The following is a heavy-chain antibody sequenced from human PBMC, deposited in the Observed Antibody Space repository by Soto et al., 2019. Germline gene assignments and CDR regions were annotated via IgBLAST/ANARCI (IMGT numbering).Heavy chain of an antibody. J-gene: IGHJ6*02. CDR3: ARGGIVVVPAANYYYYYGMDV. CDR2: IYYSGST. V-gene: IGHV4-30-4*01. Sequence: TSETLSLTCTVSGGSISSGDYYWSWIRQPPGKGLEWIGYIYYSGSTYYNPSLKSRVTISVDTSKNQFSLKLSSVTAADTAVYYCARGGIVVVPAANYYYYYGMDVWGQGTTVTVSS. D-gene: IGHD2-2*01. CDR1: GGSISSGDYY.